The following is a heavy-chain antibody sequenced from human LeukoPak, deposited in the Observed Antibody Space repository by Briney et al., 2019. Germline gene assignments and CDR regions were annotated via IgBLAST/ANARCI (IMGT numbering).Heavy chain of an antibody. CDR3: ARDTYYYDNSGYFDY. CDR2: IYYSGST. Sequence: KASETLSLTCTVSGGSISSGGYYWSWIRQHPGKGLEWIGYIYYSGSTYYNPSLKSRVTISVDTSKNQFSLKLSSVTAADTAVYYCARDTYYYDNSGYFDYWGQGTLVTVSS. D-gene: IGHD3-22*01. V-gene: IGHV4-31*03. J-gene: IGHJ4*02. CDR1: GGSISSGGYY.